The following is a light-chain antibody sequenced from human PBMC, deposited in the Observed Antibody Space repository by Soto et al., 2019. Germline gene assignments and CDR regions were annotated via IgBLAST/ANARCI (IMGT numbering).Light chain of an antibody. J-gene: IGKJ1*01. V-gene: IGKV2-28*01. CDR2: MGS. CDR3: MQVMQAWT. CDR1: QSLLHSSGYNY. Sequence: DIVLTQSPLSLPVTPGESASISCRSSQSLLHSSGYNYLDWYLQKPGQSPQLLIYMGSNRASGVPDRFSGSGSGTDFIRKISRVEAEDAGVYYCMQVMQAWTFGQGTKVEIK.